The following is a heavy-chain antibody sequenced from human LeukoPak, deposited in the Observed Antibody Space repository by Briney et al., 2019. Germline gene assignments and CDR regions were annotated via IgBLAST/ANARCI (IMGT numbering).Heavy chain of an antibody. Sequence: PGGSLRLSCAASGFTFSSYAMSWVRQAPGKGLEWVSGISAGADSTHYADSVKGRFTISRDNSKNTLYLQMNSLTAEDTAVYYCAKANYYDSGSLLHDCFHYWGQGTLVTVSS. CDR3: AKANYYDSGSLLHDCFHY. J-gene: IGHJ4*02. D-gene: IGHD3-10*01. CDR2: ISAGADST. V-gene: IGHV3-23*01. CDR1: GFTFSSYA.